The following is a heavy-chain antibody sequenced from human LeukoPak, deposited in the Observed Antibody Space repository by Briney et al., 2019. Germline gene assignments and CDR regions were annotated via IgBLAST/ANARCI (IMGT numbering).Heavy chain of an antibody. V-gene: IGHV3-23*01. Sequence: HPGGSLRLSYVVSGFTFSNYAMSWVRQAPGKGLEWVSAIIGSGDTTYYADSVKGRFTISRDNSKNTLNLQMNSLRVEDTAVYYCVKHGYSSGWPQVPSDYWSQGTLVTVSS. D-gene: IGHD6-19*01. CDR2: IIGSGDTT. CDR1: GFTFSNYA. CDR3: VKHGYSSGWPQVPSDY. J-gene: IGHJ4*02.